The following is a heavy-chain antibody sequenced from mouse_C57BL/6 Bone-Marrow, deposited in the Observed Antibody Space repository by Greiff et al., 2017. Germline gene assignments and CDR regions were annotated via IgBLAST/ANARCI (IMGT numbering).Heavy chain of an antibody. J-gene: IGHJ2*01. CDR1: GFTFSSYA. D-gene: IGHD2-2*01. CDR3: ARDEGLRRFGYYFDY. V-gene: IGHV5-4*01. Sequence: EVKVEESGGGLVKPGGSLKLSCAASGFTFSSYAMSWVRQTPEKRLEWVATISDGGSYTYYPDNVKGRFTISRDNAKNNLYLQMSHLKSEDTAMYYCARDEGLRRFGYYFDYWGQGTTLTVSS. CDR2: ISDGGSYT.